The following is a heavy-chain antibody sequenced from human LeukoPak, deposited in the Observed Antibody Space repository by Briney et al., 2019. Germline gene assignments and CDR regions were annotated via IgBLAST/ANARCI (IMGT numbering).Heavy chain of an antibody. J-gene: IGHJ4*02. CDR3: ARYYADINGYYYYYDY. V-gene: IGHV4-59*01. Sequence: SETLSLTCTVSGASISSYYWSWIRQPPGKGLEWIGFSAHSGGTSYNPSLKSRVTISVDRSMNHFSLMLTSVTAADTAVYYCARYYADINGYYYYYDYWGQGTLVTVSS. CDR1: GASISSYY. CDR2: SAHSGGT. D-gene: IGHD3-22*01.